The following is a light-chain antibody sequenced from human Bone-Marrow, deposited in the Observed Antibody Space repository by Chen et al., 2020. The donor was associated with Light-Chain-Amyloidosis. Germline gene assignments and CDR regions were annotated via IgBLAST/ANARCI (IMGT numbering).Light chain of an antibody. CDR2: GSS. Sequence: EIVLTQSPGTMSLSPGEGDNLSCRASQTISSNYLTWYQQKFGQAPRLLIYGSSSRATGIPDRFTGSGSGTDFTLTINRLEPEDFAMYYCQQYGTSPLTFGGGTKVEIK. V-gene: IGKV3-20*01. CDR1: QTISSNY. CDR3: QQYGTSPLT. J-gene: IGKJ4*01.